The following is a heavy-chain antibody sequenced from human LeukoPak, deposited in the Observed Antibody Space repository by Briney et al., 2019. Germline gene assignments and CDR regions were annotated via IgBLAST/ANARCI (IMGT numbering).Heavy chain of an antibody. D-gene: IGHD6-13*01. CDR2: ISGSGGST. Sequence: GSLRLSCAASGFTFSSYAMSWVRQAPGKGLEWVSAISGSGGSTYYADSVKGRFTISRDNSKDTLYLQMNSLRAEDTAVYYCAKAVAAAGIRAIDYWGQGTLVTVSS. J-gene: IGHJ4*02. CDR1: GFTFSSYA. V-gene: IGHV3-23*01. CDR3: AKAVAAAGIRAIDY.